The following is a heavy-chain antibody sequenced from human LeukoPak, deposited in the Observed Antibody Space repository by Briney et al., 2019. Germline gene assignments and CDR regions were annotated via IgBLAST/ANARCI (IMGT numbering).Heavy chain of an antibody. CDR2: IYSDGGRT. CDR3: AREVYGALYYYYIDV. V-gene: IGHV4-4*07. Sequence: SETLSLTCTVSGGSMRGSYWSWSRQPAGKGLEWIGVIYSDGGRTNYNPSLRSRTTLSVDTSRNEFSLQLTSVTAADTAVYYWAREVYGALYYYYIDVWGKGTTVTVSS. D-gene: IGHD5/OR15-5a*01. CDR1: GGSMRGSY. J-gene: IGHJ6*03.